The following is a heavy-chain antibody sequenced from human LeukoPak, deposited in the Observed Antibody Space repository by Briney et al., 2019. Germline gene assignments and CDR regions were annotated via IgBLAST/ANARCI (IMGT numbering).Heavy chain of an antibody. V-gene: IGHV4-34*01. D-gene: IGHD3-3*01. CDR3: GRQMIFGAVIIPIFDY. J-gene: IGHJ4*02. CDR1: GGSFNDYY. CDR2: INHSGST. Sequence: SETLSLTCAVYGGSFNDYYWHWIRQPPGKGLEWIGEINHSGSTNYNPSLKSRVTTSVDTSKNQFSLKLSSVTAADTSVYYYGRQMIFGAVIIPIFDYWGQGALVTVSS.